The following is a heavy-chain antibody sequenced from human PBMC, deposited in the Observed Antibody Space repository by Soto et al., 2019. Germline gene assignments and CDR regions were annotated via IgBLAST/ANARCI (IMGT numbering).Heavy chain of an antibody. Sequence: PGGSLRLSCAASGFTFSSYWMSWVRQAPGKGLEWVANIKQDGSEKYYVDSVKGRFTISRDNAKNSLYLQMNSLRAEDTAVYYCARDSRGGPIEYYFDYRGQGTLVTVSS. CDR3: ARDSRGGPIEYYFDY. J-gene: IGHJ4*02. CDR2: IKQDGSEK. D-gene: IGHD6-13*01. V-gene: IGHV3-7*01. CDR1: GFTFSSYW.